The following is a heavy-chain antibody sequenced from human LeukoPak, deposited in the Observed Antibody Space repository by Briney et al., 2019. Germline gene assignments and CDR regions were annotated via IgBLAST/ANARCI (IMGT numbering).Heavy chain of an antibody. J-gene: IGHJ3*02. V-gene: IGHV3-30*18. CDR1: GFTSSSYG. CDR3: AKDRGDYYDSSGYYSGGFDI. CDR2: ISYDGSNK. D-gene: IGHD3-22*01. Sequence: HSGGSLRLSCAASGFTSSSYGMHWVRQAPGKGLEWVAVISYDGSNKYYADSVKGRFTISRDNSKKTLYLQMNSLRAEDTAVYYCAKDRGDYYDSSGYYSGGFDIWGQGTMVTVSS.